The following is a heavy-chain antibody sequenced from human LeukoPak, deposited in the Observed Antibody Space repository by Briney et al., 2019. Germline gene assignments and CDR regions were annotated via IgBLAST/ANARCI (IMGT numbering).Heavy chain of an antibody. CDR1: GFTFSSYA. CDR2: ISGSGGST. V-gene: IGHV3-23*01. Sequence: GGSLRLSCAASGFTFSSYAMSWVRQAPGKGLEWVSAISGSGGSTYYADSVKGRFTISRDNSKNTLYLQMNSLRAEDTAVYYCAKTYSSSRAHYYYYYYMDVWGKGTTVTISS. D-gene: IGHD6-13*01. J-gene: IGHJ6*03. CDR3: AKTYSSSRAHYYYYYYMDV.